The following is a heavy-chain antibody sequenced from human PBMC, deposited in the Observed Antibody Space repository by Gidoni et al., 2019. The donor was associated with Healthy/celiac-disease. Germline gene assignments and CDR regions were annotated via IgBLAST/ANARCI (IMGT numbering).Heavy chain of an antibody. CDR1: GFTFRSYA. D-gene: IGHD1-26*01. CDR2: ISGSGGST. J-gene: IGHJ3*02. CDR3: AKCRWGRQNAFDI. V-gene: IGHV3-23*01. Sequence: EVQLLESGGGLVQPGGSLSLSCAASGFTFRSYAMSWVRQAPGKGLAWVSAISGSGGSTYYADSVKGRCTISRDNSKNTLYLQMNSLRAEDTAVYYCAKCRWGRQNAFDIWGQGTMVTVSS.